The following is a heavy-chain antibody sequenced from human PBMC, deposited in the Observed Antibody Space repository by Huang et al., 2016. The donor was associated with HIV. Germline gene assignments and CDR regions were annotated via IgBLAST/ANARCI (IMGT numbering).Heavy chain of an antibody. J-gene: IGHJ4*02. Sequence: EVQLVEFGGGLFKPGGCLRLYCASSGFTFSSYSMNWVSQGPGKAVGGVSTIRSSSSDICYADSGKGRVTISRDNAKDSLYLQMNSLRAEDTAVYYCAIFYSSSWYFDYWGQGTLVTVSS. V-gene: IGHV3-21*01. CDR1: GFTFSSYS. CDR2: IRSSSSDI. D-gene: IGHD6-13*01. CDR3: AIFYSSSWYFDY.